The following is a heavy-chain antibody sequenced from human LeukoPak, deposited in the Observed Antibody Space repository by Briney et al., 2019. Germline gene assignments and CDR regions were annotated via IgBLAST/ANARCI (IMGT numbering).Heavy chain of an antibody. J-gene: IGHJ3*02. CDR1: GYTFTSYY. Sequence: ASVKVSCKASGYTFTSYYMHWVRQAPGQGLEWMGTINPTTGDTTYAQKFQGRLTMTRDMSTSTVYMELSSLTSEDTAVFYCARYGFSAVWQGGWHAFDIWGQGTVVTVSS. CDR3: ARYGFSAVWQGGWHAFDI. CDR2: INPTTGDT. D-gene: IGHD2-15*01. V-gene: IGHV1-46*01.